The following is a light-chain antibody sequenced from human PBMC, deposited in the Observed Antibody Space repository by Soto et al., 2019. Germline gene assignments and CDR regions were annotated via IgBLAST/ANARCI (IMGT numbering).Light chain of an antibody. V-gene: IGKV3-15*01. CDR1: QSVSSN. Sequence: EIVMTQSPATLSVSPGERATLSCRASQSVSSNLAWYQQKPGQAPRLLIYGASTSATGIPARFSGSGSGTEFTLTISSQQSEDFAVYYCQQYNNWPRTFGQGTKVEIK. CDR2: GAS. CDR3: QQYNNWPRT. J-gene: IGKJ1*01.